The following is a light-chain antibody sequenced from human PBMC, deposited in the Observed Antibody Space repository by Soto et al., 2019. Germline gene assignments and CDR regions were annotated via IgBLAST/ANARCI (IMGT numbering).Light chain of an antibody. Sequence: EIVLTQSPGTLSLSPGESATLSCRATQSVSATYLAWYQQKPGQAPRLLIYAASSRATDIPDRFSGSGSGTDFTLAISRLEPEDFAVYWCQHDGTSTRTFGQGTKV. V-gene: IGKV3-20*01. CDR2: AAS. CDR3: QHDGTSTRT. J-gene: IGKJ1*01. CDR1: QSVSATY.